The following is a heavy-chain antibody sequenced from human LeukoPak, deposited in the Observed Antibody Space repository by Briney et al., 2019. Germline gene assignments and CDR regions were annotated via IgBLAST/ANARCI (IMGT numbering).Heavy chain of an antibody. V-gene: IGHV4-4*09. CDR1: GGSISSYY. Sequence: SETLSLTCSVSGGSISSYYWSWIRQPPGKGLEWIGYIYTSGSTNYNPSLKSRVTISVDTSKNQFSLKLSSVTAADTAVYYCARSVARRNWFDPWGQGTLVTVSS. J-gene: IGHJ5*02. CDR2: IYTSGST. CDR3: ARSVARRNWFDP.